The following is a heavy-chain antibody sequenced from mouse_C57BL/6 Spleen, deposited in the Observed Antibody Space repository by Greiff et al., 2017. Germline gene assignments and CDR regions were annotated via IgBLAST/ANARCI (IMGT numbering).Heavy chain of an antibody. Sequence: EVKLMESGAELVRPGASVKLSCTASGFNIKDDYMHWVKQRPEQGLEWIGWIDPENGDTEYASKFQGKATITADTSSNTAYLQLSSLTSEDTAVYYCTTLHGGPLGFAYWGQGTLVTVSA. CDR2: IDPENGDT. V-gene: IGHV14-4*01. CDR3: TTLHGGPLGFAY. J-gene: IGHJ3*01. CDR1: GFNIKDDY.